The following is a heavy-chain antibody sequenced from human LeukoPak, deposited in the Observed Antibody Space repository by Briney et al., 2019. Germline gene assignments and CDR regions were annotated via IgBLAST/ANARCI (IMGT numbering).Heavy chain of an antibody. Sequence: GGSLRLSCAVSGFTFSSYWMSWVRQAPGKGLEWVANIKEDGSEEYYVDSVKGRFTISRDNAKNSLYLQMNSLRAEDTAVYYCARDRTLSAYWGQGTLVTVSS. CDR2: IKEDGSEE. CDR3: ARDRTLSAY. D-gene: IGHD1/OR15-1a*01. J-gene: IGHJ4*02. V-gene: IGHV3-7*01. CDR1: GFTFSSYW.